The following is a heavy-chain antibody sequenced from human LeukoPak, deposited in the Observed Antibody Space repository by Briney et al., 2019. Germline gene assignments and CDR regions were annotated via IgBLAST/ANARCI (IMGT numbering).Heavy chain of an antibody. CDR2: IYGSGSYR. CDR3: ARDRIVGDGFWEIDY. V-gene: IGHV3-23*01. Sequence: GGSLRLSCVATGFTFSRNAMSWVRQAPGKGLEWVAGIYGSGSYRNHADSVKGRFTISRDNSKNTLYLQMNSLRAEDTAVYYCARDRIVGDGFWEIDYWGQGTLVTVSP. J-gene: IGHJ4*02. CDR1: GFTFSRNA. D-gene: IGHD1-26*01.